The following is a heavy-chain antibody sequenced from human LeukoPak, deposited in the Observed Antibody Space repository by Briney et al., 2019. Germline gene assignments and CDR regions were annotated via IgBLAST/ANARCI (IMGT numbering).Heavy chain of an antibody. D-gene: IGHD2-2*01. CDR2: ISSSSSTI. J-gene: IGHJ3*02. V-gene: IGHV3-48*01. CDR1: GFTFSTYT. Sequence: GGSLRLSCAASGFTFSTYTMNWVRQAPGKGLEWGSYISSSSSTIYYADSVKGRFTISRDNAKNSLYLQMNSLRAEDTAVYYCARDNVPAVGFDIWGQGTMVTVSS. CDR3: ARDNVPAVGFDI.